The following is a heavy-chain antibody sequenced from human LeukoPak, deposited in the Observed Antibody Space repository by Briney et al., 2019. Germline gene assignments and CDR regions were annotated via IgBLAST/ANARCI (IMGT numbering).Heavy chain of an antibody. CDR1: GFTFSSYA. CDR2: IDHSGSA. V-gene: IGHV4-30-2*01. D-gene: IGHD3-22*01. J-gene: IGHJ5*02. Sequence: LRLSRAASGFTFSSYAMSWVRQAPGKGLEWIGYIDHSGSAYYNPSLKSRVTISVDRSKNQFSLKLSSVTAADTAVYYCARDKSYDSSGYYGGINWFDPWGQGTLVTVSS. CDR3: ARDKSYDSSGYYGGINWFDP.